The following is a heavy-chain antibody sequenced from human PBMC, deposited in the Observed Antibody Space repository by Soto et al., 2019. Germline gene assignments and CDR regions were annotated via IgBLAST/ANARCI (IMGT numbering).Heavy chain of an antibody. J-gene: IGHJ6*02. CDR2: IYYSGST. CDR1: GGSFSGYY. D-gene: IGHD4-17*01. V-gene: IGHV4-34*01. Sequence: QVQLQQWGAGLLKPSETLSLTCAVYGGSFSGYYWSWIRQPPGKGLEWIGYIYYSGSTYYNPSLRSRLTISVDTSKNQFSLKLSSVTAADTAVYCCARLGPTTVPTSYLTRNYNGIDVWGQGTTVAVSS. CDR3: ARLGPTTVPTSYLTRNYNGIDV.